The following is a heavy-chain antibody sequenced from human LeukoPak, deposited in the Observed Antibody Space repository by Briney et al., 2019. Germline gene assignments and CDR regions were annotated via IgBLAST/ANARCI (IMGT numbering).Heavy chain of an antibody. Sequence: GESLKISCKGSGYSFTSYWIGWVRQMPGKGLEWMGIIYPGDSDTRYSPSFQGQVTISADKSITTAYLQWSSPKASDTAMYYCARREDASGEEGFFDYWGQGTLVTVSS. CDR1: GYSFTSYW. J-gene: IGHJ4*02. D-gene: IGHD3-10*01. V-gene: IGHV5-51*01. CDR2: IYPGDSDT. CDR3: ARREDASGEEGFFDY.